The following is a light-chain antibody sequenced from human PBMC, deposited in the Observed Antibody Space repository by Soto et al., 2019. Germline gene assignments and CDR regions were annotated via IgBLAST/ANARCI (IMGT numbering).Light chain of an antibody. J-gene: IGKJ4*01. Sequence: EIVLTQSPATLSLSPGERATLSCRASQSVSSYLAWYQQKPGQAPRLLIYDASNRATGHPARFSGSGSGTDFTLTISSLEPEDFAVYYCQQRSNWPTFGGGTKVEIK. CDR3: QQRSNWPT. V-gene: IGKV3-11*01. CDR2: DAS. CDR1: QSVSSY.